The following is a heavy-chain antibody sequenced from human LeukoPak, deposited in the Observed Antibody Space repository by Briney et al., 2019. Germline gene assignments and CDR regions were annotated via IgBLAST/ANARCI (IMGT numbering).Heavy chain of an antibody. Sequence: VGSLRLSCAASGFTFSSYGMHWVRQAPGKGLEWVAFIRYDGSNKYYADSVKGRFTISRDNSKNTLYLQMNSLRAEDTAVYYCARDSTFSGGYCMDVWGKGATVTGSS. CDR1: GFTFSSYG. D-gene: IGHD2/OR15-2a*01. J-gene: IGHJ6*03. V-gene: IGHV3-30*02. CDR3: ARDSTFSGGYCMDV. CDR2: IRYDGSNK.